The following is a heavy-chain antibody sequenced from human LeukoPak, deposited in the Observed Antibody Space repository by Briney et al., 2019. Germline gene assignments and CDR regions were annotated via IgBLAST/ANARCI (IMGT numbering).Heavy chain of an antibody. V-gene: IGHV4-4*07. Sequence: SSETLSLTCAVSGGSISSYYWSWIRQPAGKGLEWIGRIYTSGSTNYNPSLKSRVTMSVDTSKNQFSLKLSSVTAADTAVYYCARDGPLMRGTYYYMDVWGKGTTVTVSS. CDR2: IYTSGST. CDR3: ARDGPLMRGTYYYMDV. J-gene: IGHJ6*03. D-gene: IGHD1-1*01. CDR1: GGSISSYY.